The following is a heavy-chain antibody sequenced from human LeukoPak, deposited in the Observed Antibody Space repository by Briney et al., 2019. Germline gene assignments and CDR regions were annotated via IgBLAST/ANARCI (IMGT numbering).Heavy chain of an antibody. Sequence: SETLSLTCAVPGGSISRYYWSCIRQPPGKGLEWIGYIYYSGSTSYNPSLKSRGTMSIDTSKNQCSLRLSSVTAADTAVYYCASRPGSTAFDYWGQGTLVTVSS. J-gene: IGHJ4*02. CDR2: IYYSGST. CDR1: GGSISRYY. V-gene: IGHV4-59*01. D-gene: IGHD6-6*01. CDR3: ASRPGSTAFDY.